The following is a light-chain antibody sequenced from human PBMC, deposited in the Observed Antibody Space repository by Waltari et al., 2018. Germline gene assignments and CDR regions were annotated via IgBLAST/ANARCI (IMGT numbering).Light chain of an antibody. Sequence: QQHQWKAPKLVIDEGSKRPSGVSYRFSRSQSGKTASLTMSGLQAEDEADYACCSYARGSTLPYVFGTGTKVTGL. J-gene: IGLJ1*01. CDR2: EGS. CDR3: CSYARGSTLPYV. V-gene: IGLV2-23*03.